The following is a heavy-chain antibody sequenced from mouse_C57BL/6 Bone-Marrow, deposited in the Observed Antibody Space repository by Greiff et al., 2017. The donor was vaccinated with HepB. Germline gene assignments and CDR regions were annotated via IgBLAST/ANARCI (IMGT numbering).Heavy chain of an antibody. V-gene: IGHV1-47*01. Sequence: LVESGAELVKPGASVKMSCKASGYTFTTYPIEWMKQNHGKSLEWIGNFHPYNDDTKYNEKFKGKATLTVEKSSSTVYLELSRLTSDDSAVYYCARSYGSSYLYAMDYWGQGTSVTVSS. J-gene: IGHJ4*01. CDR3: ARSYGSSYLYAMDY. CDR2: FHPYNDDT. CDR1: GYTFTTYP. D-gene: IGHD1-1*01.